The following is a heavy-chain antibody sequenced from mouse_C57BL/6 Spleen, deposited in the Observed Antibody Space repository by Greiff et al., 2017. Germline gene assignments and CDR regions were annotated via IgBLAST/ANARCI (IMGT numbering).Heavy chain of an antibody. Sequence: EVQLQQSGPELVKPGASVKISCKASGYTFTDYYMNWVKQSHGKSLEWIGDINPNNGGTSYNQKFKGKATLTVDKSSSTAYMELRSLTSEDSAVYYCARYPDGYYPWFAYWGQGTLVTVSA. V-gene: IGHV1-26*01. J-gene: IGHJ3*01. CDR1: GYTFTDYY. D-gene: IGHD2-3*01. CDR3: ARYPDGYYPWFAY. CDR2: INPNNGGT.